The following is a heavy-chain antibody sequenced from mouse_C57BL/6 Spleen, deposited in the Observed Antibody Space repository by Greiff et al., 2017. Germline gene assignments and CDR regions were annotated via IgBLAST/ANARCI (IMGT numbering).Heavy chain of an antibody. Sequence: VQLQQSGPELVKPGASVKISCKASGYAFSSSWMNWVKQRPGKGLEWIGRIYPGDGDTNYNGKFKGKAILTADKSSSTAYMQLSSLTSEDSAVYFCARSSSYFDYWGQGTTLTVSS. CDR2: IYPGDGDT. D-gene: IGHD1-1*01. CDR1: GYAFSSSW. CDR3: ARSSSYFDY. V-gene: IGHV1-82*01. J-gene: IGHJ2*01.